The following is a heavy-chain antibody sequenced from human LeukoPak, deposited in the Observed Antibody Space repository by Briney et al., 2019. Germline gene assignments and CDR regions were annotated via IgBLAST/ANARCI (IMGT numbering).Heavy chain of an antibody. J-gene: IGHJ6*03. CDR1: GFTFSSYS. Sequence: GGSLRLSCAASGFTFSSYSMNWVRQAPGKGLEWVSSISSSSSYIYYADSVKGRFTISRDNAKNSLYLQMNSLRAEDTAVYYCAREGYCSGGSCYIYYYMDVWGKGTTVTVSS. CDR2: ISSSSSYI. V-gene: IGHV3-21*01. D-gene: IGHD2-15*01. CDR3: AREGYCSGGSCYIYYYMDV.